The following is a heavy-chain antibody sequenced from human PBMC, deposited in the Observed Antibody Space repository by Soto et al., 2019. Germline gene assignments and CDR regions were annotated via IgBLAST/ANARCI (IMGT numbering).Heavy chain of an antibody. CDR3: ARGPSYSDYSNDWFFDS. CDR2: MRKDGTEK. J-gene: IGHJ4*02. D-gene: IGHD3-9*01. Sequence: EVQLVESGGGFVQPGGSLRLACAASGFTFSGYWMTWVRQAPGKGLEWVADMRKDGTEKYYVDSVRGRFTISGDNDKKSVYLQMNGLTVEDTAVYRCARGPSYSDYSNDWFFDSWGQGDLGTVSS. V-gene: IGHV3-7*03. CDR1: GFTFSGYW.